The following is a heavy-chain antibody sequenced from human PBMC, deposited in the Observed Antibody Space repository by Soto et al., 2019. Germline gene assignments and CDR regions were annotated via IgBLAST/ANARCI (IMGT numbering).Heavy chain of an antibody. Sequence: PSETLSLTCTVSGGSISSRGSMSGRSLYWGWMRQPPGKGLEWIASISYSDGSFYNSSLKSRLTISVDTSKNQFSLRLRSVTAADTAVYYCARMWSGYNSYWSQGTLVTVSS. D-gene: IGHD6-25*01. CDR2: ISYSDGS. V-gene: IGHV4-39*07. J-gene: IGHJ4*02. CDR1: GGSISSRGSMSGRSLY. CDR3: ARMWSGYNSY.